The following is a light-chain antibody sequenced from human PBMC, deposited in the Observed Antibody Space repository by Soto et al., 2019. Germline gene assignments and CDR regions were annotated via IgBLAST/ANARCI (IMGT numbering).Light chain of an antibody. J-gene: IGKJ1*01. CDR1: QSVSSN. CDR2: GAS. CDR3: QQYNNWPPSWT. Sequence: EIVMTQAPATQSVSPGERATLSCRASQSVSSNLAWYQQKPGQAPRLLIYGASTRATGIPARFSGSGSGTEFTLTISSLQSEDSAVYYCQQYNNWPPSWTFGQGTKVEIK. V-gene: IGKV3-15*01.